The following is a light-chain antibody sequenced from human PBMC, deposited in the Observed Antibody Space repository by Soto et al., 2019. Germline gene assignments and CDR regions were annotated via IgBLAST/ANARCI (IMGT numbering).Light chain of an antibody. CDR2: STD. V-gene: IGLV1-47*02. CDR3: AAWDDSLSGVV. J-gene: IGLJ2*01. Sequence: QSAVTQPPSVSGTPGQRVTIFCSGRRSNIGSNLVYWYQQLPGTAPKLLIFSTDQKPSGVPDRFSGYRSGTSASLAISGLRSEDEGDYYCAAWDDSLSGVVFGGGTKLTVL. CDR1: RSNIGSNL.